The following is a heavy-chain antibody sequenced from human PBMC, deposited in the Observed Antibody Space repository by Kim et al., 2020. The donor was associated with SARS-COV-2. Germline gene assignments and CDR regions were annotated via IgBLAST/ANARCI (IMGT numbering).Heavy chain of an antibody. CDR1: GGSISGYH. D-gene: IGHD6-6*01. Sequence: SETLSLTCNVSGGSISGYHWTWIRQPPGKGLEWIGYIHYSGSTIYNTSLKSRDPLSLDTSKQQFSLKLTFVTAADTPVYYFARQVSMAGPSRFDAWGTGT. CDR2: IHYSGST. CDR3: ARQVSMAGPSRFDA. V-gene: IGHV4-59*08. J-gene: IGHJ6*03.